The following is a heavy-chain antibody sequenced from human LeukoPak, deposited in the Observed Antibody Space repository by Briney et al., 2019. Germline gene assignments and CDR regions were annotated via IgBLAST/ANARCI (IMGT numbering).Heavy chain of an antibody. CDR3: ARRGYCSGDGCFSHAFDI. J-gene: IGHJ3*02. V-gene: IGHV5-51*01. Sequence: SGESLKISCKGSGYSSTNYWIGWVRQMPGKGLEWMGIIYPGDSDTRHSPSFQGQVTISADKSINTAYLQWSSLKASDTAMYYCARRGYCSGDGCFSHAFDIWGQGTMVTVSS. D-gene: IGHD2-15*01. CDR1: GYSSTNYW. CDR2: IYPGDSDT.